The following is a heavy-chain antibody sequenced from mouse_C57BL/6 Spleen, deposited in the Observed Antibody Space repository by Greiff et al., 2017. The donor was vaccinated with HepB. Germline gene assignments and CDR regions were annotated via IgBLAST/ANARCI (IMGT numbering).Heavy chain of an antibody. D-gene: IGHD2-4*01. CDR3: ARPYDYGPFAY. Sequence: EVNVVESGGGLVKPGGSLKLSCAASGFTFSDYGMHWVRQAPEKGLEWVAYISSGSSTIYYADTVKGRFTISSDNAKNTLFLQMTSLRSEDTAMYYCARPYDYGPFAYWGQGTLVTVSA. CDR1: GFTFSDYG. V-gene: IGHV5-17*01. CDR2: ISSGSSTI. J-gene: IGHJ3*01.